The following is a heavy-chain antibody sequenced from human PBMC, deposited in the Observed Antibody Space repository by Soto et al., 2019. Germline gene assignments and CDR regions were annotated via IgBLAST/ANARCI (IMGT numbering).Heavy chain of an antibody. CDR1: GGSISSGDYY. V-gene: IGHV4-30-4*01. Sequence: SETLSLTCTVSGGSISSGDYYWCWIRQPPGKGLEWIGSIFYSGNTHYNPALRSRLTISVDTSKNQFSLKLSSVTAADTAVYYCARASAYTATDFDYWGQGTLVTV. D-gene: IGHD2-15*01. CDR3: ARASAYTATDFDY. CDR2: IFYSGNT. J-gene: IGHJ4*02.